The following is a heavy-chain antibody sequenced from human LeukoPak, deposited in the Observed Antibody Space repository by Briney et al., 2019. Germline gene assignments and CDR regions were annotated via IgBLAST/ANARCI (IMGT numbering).Heavy chain of an antibody. V-gene: IGHV3-21*01. CDR1: GFNFNTYS. CDR3: ARDSDFGY. Sequence: KPGGSLRLSCEASGFNFNTYSMAWVRQAPGKGLEWVSIISRASESIFYADSVKGRFTISRDNAKNSLYLHMNSLRAEDTALYHCARDSDFGYWGQGTLVTVSS. CDR2: ISRASESI. J-gene: IGHJ4*02.